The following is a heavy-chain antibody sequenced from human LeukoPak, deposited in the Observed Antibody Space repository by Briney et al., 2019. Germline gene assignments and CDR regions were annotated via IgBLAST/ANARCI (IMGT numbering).Heavy chain of an antibody. CDR1: GGSISSGGYY. Sequence: SETLSLTCTVSGGSISSGGYYWSWIRQPPGKGLEWIGYIYHSGSTYYNPSLKSRVTISVDRSKNQFSLKLSSVTAADTAVYYCARASDFWSGYPFDYWGQGTLVTVSS. J-gene: IGHJ4*02. V-gene: IGHV4-30-2*01. CDR2: IYHSGST. CDR3: ARASDFWSGYPFDY. D-gene: IGHD3-3*01.